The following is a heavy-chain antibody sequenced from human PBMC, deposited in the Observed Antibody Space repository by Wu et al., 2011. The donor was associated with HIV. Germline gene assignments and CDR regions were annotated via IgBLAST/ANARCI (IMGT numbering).Heavy chain of an antibody. CDR2: ISAYNGNT. V-gene: IGHV1-18*01. CDR3: ARAPAGP. J-gene: IGHJ5*02. CDR1: LHLLVTFN. Sequence: QVQLVQSGAEVEEAWGLSEGLLQGFWLHLLVTFNLQWVRQAPGQGLEWMGWISAYNGNTVHAQTIEGRVTMTTDTSTNTAYMELTNLTSDDSAVYYCARAPAGPWGQGTLVTVSS.